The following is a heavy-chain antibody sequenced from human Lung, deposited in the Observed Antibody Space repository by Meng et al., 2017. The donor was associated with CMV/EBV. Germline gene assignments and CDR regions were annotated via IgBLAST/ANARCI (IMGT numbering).Heavy chain of an antibody. D-gene: IGHD6-13*01. Sequence: GEXXKISCVASGYSFATDWIGWVRQMPGKGLEWMGIIYPDDSDTRYSPSFQGHVTISADKSSNTAYLQWSSLKASDSAIYYCARLGTSWRFDPWGQGTLVTVSS. CDR3: ARLGTSWRFDP. J-gene: IGHJ5*02. V-gene: IGHV5-51*01. CDR2: IYPDDSDT. CDR1: GYSFATDW.